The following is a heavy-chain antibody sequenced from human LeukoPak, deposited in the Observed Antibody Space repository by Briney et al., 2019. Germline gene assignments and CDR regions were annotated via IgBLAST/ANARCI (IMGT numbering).Heavy chain of an antibody. D-gene: IGHD6-6*01. Sequence: SETLSLTCTVSGGSISSSSYYWGWIRQPPGKGLEWIGSIYYSGSTYYNPSLKSRVTISVDTSKNQFSLKLSSVTAADTAVYYCARQWDGRGQLVDSPADLDYWGPGTLVTVSS. V-gene: IGHV4-39*01. CDR2: IYYSGST. CDR1: GGSISSSSYY. J-gene: IGHJ4*02. CDR3: ARQWDGRGQLVDSPADLDY.